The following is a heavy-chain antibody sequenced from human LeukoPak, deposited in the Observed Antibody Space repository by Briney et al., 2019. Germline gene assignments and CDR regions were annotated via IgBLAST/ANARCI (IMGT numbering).Heavy chain of an antibody. Sequence: PGGSLGLSCSASGFTFSVYAIHWVRQAPGKGLEYVSTIISNGGSTYYADSVKGRFTISRDNSKNTVSLQMSSLRAEDTALYYCVKDGLAFCGGDCYSYFDYWGQGTLVTVSS. CDR2: IISNGGST. CDR3: VKDGLAFCGGDCYSYFDY. D-gene: IGHD2-21*02. V-gene: IGHV3-64D*06. CDR1: GFTFSVYA. J-gene: IGHJ4*02.